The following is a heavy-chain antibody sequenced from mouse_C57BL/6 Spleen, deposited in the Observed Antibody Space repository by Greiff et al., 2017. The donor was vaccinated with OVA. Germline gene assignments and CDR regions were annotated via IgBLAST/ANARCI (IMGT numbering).Heavy chain of an antibody. D-gene: IGHD4-1*01. CDR2: LYPGDGDT. V-gene: IGHV1-82*01. J-gene: IGHJ3*01. CDR1: GYAFSSSW. CDR3: ALGSWFAY. Sequence: VQLQESGPELVKPGASVKISCKASGYAFSSSWMNWVKQRPGKGLEWIGRLYPGDGDTNYNGTFKGKATLTADKSSSPAYMQLSSLTSEDSAVYFCALGSWFAYWGQGTLVTVSA.